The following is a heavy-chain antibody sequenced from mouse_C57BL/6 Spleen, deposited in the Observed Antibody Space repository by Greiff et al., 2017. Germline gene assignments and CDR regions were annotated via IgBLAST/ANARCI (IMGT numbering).Heavy chain of an antibody. Sequence: QVQLQQPGAELVRPGSSVKLSCKASGYTFTSYWMDWVKQRPGQGLEWIGNIYPSDSETHYTQKFKDKATLTVDKSSSTAYMQLSSLTSEDSAVYYGARSDYYGSTGWYFDVWGTGTTVTVSS. D-gene: IGHD1-1*01. CDR3: ARSDYYGSTGWYFDV. J-gene: IGHJ1*03. CDR2: IYPSDSET. CDR1: GYTFTSYW. V-gene: IGHV1-61*01.